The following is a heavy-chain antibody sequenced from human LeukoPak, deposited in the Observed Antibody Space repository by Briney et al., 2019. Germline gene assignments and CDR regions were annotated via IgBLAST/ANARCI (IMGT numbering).Heavy chain of an antibody. V-gene: IGHV3-53*01. CDR3: ARELDGYIDY. CDR1: GFTVSSNY. CDR2: IHKNAIT. Sequence: GGSLRLSCAASGFTVSSNYMTWVRQAPGKGLQWVSVIHKNAITYYADTVKGRFTISRDNAKNSLYLQMNSLRAEDTAVYYCARELDGYIDYWGQGTLVTVSS. D-gene: IGHD5-24*01. J-gene: IGHJ4*02.